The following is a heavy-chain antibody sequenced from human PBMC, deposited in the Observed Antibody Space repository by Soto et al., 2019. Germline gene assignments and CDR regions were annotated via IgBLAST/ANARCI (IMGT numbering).Heavy chain of an antibody. CDR2: IYWDDDK. Sequence: QITLKESGTTLVKPTQTLTLTCTFSGFSLSTSGVGVGWIRQPPGKALEWLALIYWDDDKRYSPSLKSRLTITKDTSTNQVVLTMTNMDPVDTATSSCAHRRTKVPPDVWGQGTTVTVSS. J-gene: IGHJ6*02. D-gene: IGHD1-7*01. CDR3: AHRRTKVPPDV. V-gene: IGHV2-5*02. CDR1: GFSLSTSGVG.